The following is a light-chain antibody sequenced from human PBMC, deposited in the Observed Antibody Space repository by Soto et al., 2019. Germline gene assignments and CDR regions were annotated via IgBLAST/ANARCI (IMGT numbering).Light chain of an antibody. CDR1: SSDVGGYNY. Sequence: QSALTQPASVSGSPGQSITISCTGTSSDVGGYNYVSWYQKHPGKAPKLIIYNVSNRPSGVSNHFSGSKSGNTASLTISGLQAEDEADYYCSSYTTSSTHWVFGGGTKLTVL. CDR2: NVS. J-gene: IGLJ3*02. V-gene: IGLV2-14*01. CDR3: SSYTTSSTHWV.